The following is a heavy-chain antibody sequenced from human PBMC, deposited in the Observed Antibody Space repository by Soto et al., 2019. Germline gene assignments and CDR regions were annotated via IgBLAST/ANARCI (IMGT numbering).Heavy chain of an antibody. Sequence: AGGSLRLSCAASGFTFSSYDMHWVRQATGKGLEWVSAIGTAGDTYYPGSVKGRFTISRENAKNSLYLQMNSLRAEDTAVYYCASSTDYYDSSGPINAFDIWGQGTMVTVSS. CDR2: IGTAGDT. CDR1: GFTFSSYD. CDR3: ASSTDYYDSSGPINAFDI. V-gene: IGHV3-13*01. J-gene: IGHJ3*02. D-gene: IGHD3-22*01.